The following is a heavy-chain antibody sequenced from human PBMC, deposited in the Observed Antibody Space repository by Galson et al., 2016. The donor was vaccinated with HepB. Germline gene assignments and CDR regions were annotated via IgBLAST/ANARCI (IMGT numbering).Heavy chain of an antibody. CDR3: ARQRYFDF. CDR1: GYIFANYW. CDR2: IYPGNSEP. V-gene: IGHV5-51*01. Sequence: QSGAEVKKPGESLKISCQGFGYIFANYWIGWARQMPGKGLEWMGIIYPGNSEPRYSPSFHGQVTISADQSTSTTYLQWSSLKTSDTAMYYCARQRYFDFWGRGTLVTVSS. J-gene: IGHJ2*01.